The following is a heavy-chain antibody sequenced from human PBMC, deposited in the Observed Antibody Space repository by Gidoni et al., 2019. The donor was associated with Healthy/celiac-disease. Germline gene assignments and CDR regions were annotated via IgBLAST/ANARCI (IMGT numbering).Heavy chain of an antibody. J-gene: IGHJ4*02. CDR2: ISGNSGSI. V-gene: IGHV3-9*01. Sequence: EVLLVESGGGLVQPGRSLRLSCAASGFTFDDYAMHWVRQAPGKGLEWVSGISGNSGSIGYADSVKGRFTISRDNAKNSLYLQMNSLRAEDTDLYYCAKDGDSSGYFNEADYWGQGTLVTVSS. CDR1: GFTFDDYA. CDR3: AKDGDSSGYFNEADY. D-gene: IGHD3-22*01.